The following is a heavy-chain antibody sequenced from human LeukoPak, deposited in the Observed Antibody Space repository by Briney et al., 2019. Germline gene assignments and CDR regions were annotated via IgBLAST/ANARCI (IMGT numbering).Heavy chain of an antibody. J-gene: IGHJ4*02. CDR1: GFTFNTYS. D-gene: IGHD6-13*01. CDR2: ISGSGGST. V-gene: IGHV3-23*01. Sequence: GGSLRLSCAASGFTFNTYSMNWVRQAPGKGLEWVSAISGSGGSTYYADSVKGRFTISRDNSKNTLYLQMNSLRAEDTAVYYCAKAIAGTEWGQGTLVTVSS. CDR3: AKAIAGTE.